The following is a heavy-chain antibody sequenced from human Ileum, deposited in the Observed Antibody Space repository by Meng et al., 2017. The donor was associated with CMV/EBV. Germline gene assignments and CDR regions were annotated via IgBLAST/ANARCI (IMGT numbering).Heavy chain of an antibody. CDR3: ARVGRGGDYYGMDV. D-gene: IGHD1-26*01. V-gene: IGHV1-2*02. CDR2: INPNSGGT. J-gene: IGHJ6*02. CDR1: GYTFAAYY. Sequence: ASVKVSCKASGYTFAAYYIHWVRQAPGQGLEWMGWINPNSGGTNNAQKFQGRVTMTRDTSISTAFMDLRSLISDDTAVYYCARVGRGGDYYGMDVWGQGTTVTVSS.